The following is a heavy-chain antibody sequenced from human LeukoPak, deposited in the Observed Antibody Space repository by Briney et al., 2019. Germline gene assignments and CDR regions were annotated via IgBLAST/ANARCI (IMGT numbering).Heavy chain of an antibody. CDR1: AGSFSGYF. V-gene: IGHV4-34*01. CDR3: ARADRGHFASAY. D-gene: IGHD3-10*01. CDR2: IHHSGSP. Sequence: SETLSLTCAVYAGSFSGYFWTWLSQTPGKGLEWIGEIHHSGSPRYNPSLKSRVTITVDTSRNQFSLKLRSVTAADTAVYFCARADRGHFASAYWGQGTLVTVSS. J-gene: IGHJ4*02.